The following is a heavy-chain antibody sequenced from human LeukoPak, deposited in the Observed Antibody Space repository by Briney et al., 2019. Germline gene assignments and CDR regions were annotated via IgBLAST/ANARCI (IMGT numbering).Heavy chain of an antibody. CDR2: INPNSGGT. V-gene: IGHV1-2*02. Sequence: ASVKVSCKASGYTFTGYYMHWVRQAPGQGLEWMGWINPNSGGTNYAQKFQGRVTMTRDTSIRTAYMELSRLRSDDTAVYYCARFWDCSGGSCYSGPHQRAYYYYGMDVWGQGTTVTVSS. CDR1: GYTFTGYY. CDR3: ARFWDCSGGSCYSGPHQRAYYYYGMDV. J-gene: IGHJ6*02. D-gene: IGHD2-15*01.